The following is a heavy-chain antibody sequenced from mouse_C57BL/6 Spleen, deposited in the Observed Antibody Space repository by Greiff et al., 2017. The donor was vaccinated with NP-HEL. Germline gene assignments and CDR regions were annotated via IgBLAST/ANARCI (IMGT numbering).Heavy chain of an antibody. CDR1: GYTFTDYY. Sequence: VQLQQSGPELVKPGASVKISCKASGYTFTDYYMNWVKQSHGKSLEWIGDINPNNGGTSYNQKFKGKATLTVDKSSSTAYMELRSLTSEDSAVYYCARAYGSSYRFAYWGQGTLVTVSA. J-gene: IGHJ3*01. CDR3: ARAYGSSYRFAY. D-gene: IGHD1-1*01. V-gene: IGHV1-26*01. CDR2: INPNNGGT.